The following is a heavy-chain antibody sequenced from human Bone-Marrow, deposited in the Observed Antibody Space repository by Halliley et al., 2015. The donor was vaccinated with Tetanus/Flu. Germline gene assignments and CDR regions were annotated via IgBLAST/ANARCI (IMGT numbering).Heavy chain of an antibody. CDR2: ISSSGNYM. D-gene: IGHD6-25*01. CDR1: GFTFSSYS. Sequence: SLRLSCAASGFTFSSYSMNWVRQAPGKGLEWVSSISSSGNYMYYGDSVKGRFTISRDNAKKLLYLQMNSPRAEDTAVYYCARYIGSGMDVWGQGTTVTVSS. CDR3: ARYIGSGMDV. V-gene: IGHV3-21*01. J-gene: IGHJ6*02.